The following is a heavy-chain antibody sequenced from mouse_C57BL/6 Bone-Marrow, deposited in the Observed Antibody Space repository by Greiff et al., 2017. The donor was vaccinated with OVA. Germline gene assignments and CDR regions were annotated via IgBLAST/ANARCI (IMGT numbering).Heavy chain of an antibody. CDR1: GYSFTGYY. CDR2: IYPYNGVS. CDR3: ARGGGLRPYAMDY. Sequence: VQLKESGPELVKPGASVKISCKASGYSFTGYYMHWVKQSHGNILDWIGYIYPYNGVSSYNQKFKGKATLTVDKSSSTAYMELRSLTSEDSAVYYCARGGGLRPYAMDYWGQGTSVTVSS. V-gene: IGHV1-31*01. D-gene: IGHD2-4*01. J-gene: IGHJ4*01.